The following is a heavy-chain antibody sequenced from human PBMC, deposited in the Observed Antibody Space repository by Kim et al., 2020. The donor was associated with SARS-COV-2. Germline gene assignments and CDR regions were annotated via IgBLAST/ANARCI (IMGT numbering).Heavy chain of an antibody. V-gene: IGHV3-21*04. J-gene: IGHJ5*02. Sequence: GGSLRLSCVASGFTVSSNSMNWVRQAPGKGLEWVSSISRSSYIYYADPRKGRITIPRDKAKNHAELQMKHLRAGDTAGIFLARDPW. CDR3: ARDP. CDR2: ISRSSYI. CDR1: GFTVSSNS.